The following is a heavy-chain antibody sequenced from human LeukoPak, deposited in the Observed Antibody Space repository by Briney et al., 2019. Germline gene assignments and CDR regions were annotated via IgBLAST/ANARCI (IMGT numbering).Heavy chain of an antibody. CDR2: LPPDELDI. Sequence: GGSLRLSCAASGFTFTNYWMHWVRQAPGMGLVWVSRLPPDELDIIYADSVKGRFTVSRDNAKNTVYLQMNNLRAEDTAVYYCAGGSSSWYGMDVWGQGTTVTVSS. D-gene: IGHD6-13*01. V-gene: IGHV3-74*01. CDR3: AGGSSSWYGMDV. J-gene: IGHJ6*02. CDR1: GFTFTNYW.